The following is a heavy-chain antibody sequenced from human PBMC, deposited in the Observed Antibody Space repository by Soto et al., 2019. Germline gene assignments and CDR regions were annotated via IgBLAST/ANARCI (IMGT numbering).Heavy chain of an antibody. D-gene: IGHD3-3*01. CDR3: AKRLLAAFGVFWRGYSPLCL. Sequence: GGSLRLSCAVSGFSFGSYAMSWVRQSPGRGLEWVSIINNSGDTYYADSVKGRFTISRDNSKNMLYVQMNSLRAEDTAVYYCAKRLLAAFGVFWRGYSPLCLRGPGTL. CDR2: INNSGDT. V-gene: IGHV3-23*01. CDR1: GFSFGSYA. J-gene: IGHJ4*03.